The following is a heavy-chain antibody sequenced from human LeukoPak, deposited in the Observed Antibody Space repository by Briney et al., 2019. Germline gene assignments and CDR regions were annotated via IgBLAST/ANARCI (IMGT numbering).Heavy chain of an antibody. J-gene: IGHJ6*03. Sequence: PGGSLRLSCAASGFTFSSYWMHWVRQAPGKGLVWVSRINSDGCSTSYADSVKGRFTISRDNAKNTLYLQMNSLRAEDTAVYYCARDRGGSSGYYYYYYMDVWGKGTMDTVSS. CDR1: GFTFSSYW. V-gene: IGHV3-74*01. CDR2: INSDGCST. D-gene: IGHD3-22*01. CDR3: ARDRGGSSGYYYYYYMDV.